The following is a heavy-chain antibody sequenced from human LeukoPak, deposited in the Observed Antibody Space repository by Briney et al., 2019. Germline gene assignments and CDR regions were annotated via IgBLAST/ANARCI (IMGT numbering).Heavy chain of an antibody. J-gene: IGHJ4*02. V-gene: IGHV3-74*01. Sequence: GGSLSLSCAASGFNLRTFWIHWIRQDAGGRLVWVSRISPDGSVTTYTASVKGRFAISRDNAKNTLYLEMNSLRADDAAIYYCVSDSGLRSGGDSWGQGTPVTVSS. CDR2: ISPDGSVT. CDR3: VSDSGLRSGGDS. CDR1: GFNLRTFW. D-gene: IGHD1-26*01.